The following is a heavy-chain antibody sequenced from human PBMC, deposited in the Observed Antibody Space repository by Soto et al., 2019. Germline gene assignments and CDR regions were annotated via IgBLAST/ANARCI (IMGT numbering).Heavy chain of an antibody. CDR2: IYPGDSDT. V-gene: IGHV5-51*03. J-gene: IGHJ2*01. CDR3: ARGYCSSTSCLISPYWYFDL. Sequence: EVQLVQSGAEVKKPGESLKISCKGSGYSFTSYWIGWVRQMPGKGLEWMGIIYPGDSDTRYSPSFQGQVTISADKSISTAYLQWSSLKASDTAMYYCARGYCSSTSCLISPYWYFDLWGRGTLVTVSS. D-gene: IGHD2-2*01. CDR1: GYSFTSYW.